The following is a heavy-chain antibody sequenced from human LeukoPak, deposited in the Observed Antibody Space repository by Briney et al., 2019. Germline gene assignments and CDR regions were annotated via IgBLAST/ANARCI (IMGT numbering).Heavy chain of an antibody. CDR2: IYSSGST. CDR3: ARGGSSSWRIGYYFDF. D-gene: IGHD6-13*01. J-gene: IGHJ4*02. CDR1: GGSISSYY. V-gene: IGHV4-59*01. Sequence: SETLSLTCTVSGGSISSYYWNWIRQPPGKALEWIGFIYSSGSTNYNPPLKSRVTMSGDTSKNQFSLKVRSVTDADTGVYHCARGGSSSWRIGYYFDFWGQGTLVTVSS.